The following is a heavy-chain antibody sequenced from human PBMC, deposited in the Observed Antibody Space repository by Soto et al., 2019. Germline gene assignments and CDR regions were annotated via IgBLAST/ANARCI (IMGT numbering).Heavy chain of an antibody. Sequence: SETLSLTCTVSGGSIGSYYWSWIRQPPGKGLQWIGYIYYSGSTNYNPSLKSRVTISVDTSKNQFSLKLRSVTAADTAVYYCAREMEYGDYDYWGQGTLVTVSS. D-gene: IGHD4-17*01. J-gene: IGHJ4*02. CDR1: GGSIGSYY. CDR2: IYYSGST. CDR3: AREMEYGDYDY. V-gene: IGHV4-59*01.